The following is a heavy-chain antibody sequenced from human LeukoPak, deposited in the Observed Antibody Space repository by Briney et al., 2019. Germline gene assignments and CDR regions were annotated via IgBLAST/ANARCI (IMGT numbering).Heavy chain of an antibody. J-gene: IGHJ4*02. Sequence: PGGSLRLSCAASGFTFSSYWMSWVRQAPGKGLEWVANIKQDGSEKYYVDSVKGRFTISRDNAKNSLYLQMNSLRAEDTAVYYCARADITMVSWGLDCWGQGTLVTVSS. V-gene: IGHV3-7*01. CDR2: IKQDGSEK. CDR3: ARADITMVSWGLDC. D-gene: IGHD3-10*01. CDR1: GFTFSSYW.